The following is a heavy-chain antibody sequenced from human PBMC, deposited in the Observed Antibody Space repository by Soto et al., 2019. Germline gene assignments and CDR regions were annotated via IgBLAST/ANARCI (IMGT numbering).Heavy chain of an antibody. D-gene: IGHD3-22*01. Sequence: PGGSLRLSCAASGFTFSSCAMSWVRQAPGKSLEWVSFVSDSGGSTYYADSVKGRFTISRDNSKNTLFLQMNSLRAEDTAVYYCAKDPDATMIEVGTTFDHWGQGTLVTVSS. CDR2: VSDSGGST. J-gene: IGHJ4*02. CDR3: AKDPDATMIEVGTTFDH. CDR1: GFTFSSCA. V-gene: IGHV3-23*01.